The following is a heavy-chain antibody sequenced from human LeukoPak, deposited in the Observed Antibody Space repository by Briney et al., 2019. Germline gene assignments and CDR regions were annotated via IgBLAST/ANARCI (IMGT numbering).Heavy chain of an antibody. V-gene: IGHV3-23*01. D-gene: IGHD1-26*01. CDR2: ISGSGYKT. Sequence: GGSLRLSCAASGFTFSTFAMIWVRQPPGKGLEWVSAISGSGYKTFYADSVKGRFTISRDNSKNTLYLQMNSLRAEDTAVYYCAKEYSGSFSPFPSYFDYWGQGTLVTVSS. CDR1: GFTFSTFA. CDR3: AKEYSGSFSPFPSYFDY. J-gene: IGHJ4*02.